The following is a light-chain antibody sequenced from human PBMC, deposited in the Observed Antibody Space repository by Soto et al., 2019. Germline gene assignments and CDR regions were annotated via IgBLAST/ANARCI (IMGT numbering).Light chain of an antibody. CDR1: SSDVGAYDY. V-gene: IGLV2-11*01. CDR2: DVS. Sequence: QSALTQPRSVSGSPGQSVTISCTGTSSDVGAYDYVSWYQHHPGKAPKVTIYDVSKRPSGVPDRFSGSKSGNTASLTISGLQAEDEAHYYCSSFVGPYTYVFGTGTKLTVL. J-gene: IGLJ1*01. CDR3: SSFVGPYTYV.